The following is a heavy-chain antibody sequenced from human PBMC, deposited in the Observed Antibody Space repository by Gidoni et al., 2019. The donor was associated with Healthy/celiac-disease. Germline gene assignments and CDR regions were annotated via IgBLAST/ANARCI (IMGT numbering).Heavy chain of an antibody. J-gene: IGHJ4*02. CDR1: GFTFSSYW. Sequence: EVQLVESGGGLVQPGWSLRLSCEASGFTFSSYWMSWVRQAPGKGLEWVANIKQDGSEKYYVDSVKGRFTISRDNAKNSLYLQMNSLRAEDTAVYYCARGTTVGYWGQGTLVTVSS. CDR3: ARGTTVGY. D-gene: IGHD4-4*01. CDR2: IKQDGSEK. V-gene: IGHV3-7*03.